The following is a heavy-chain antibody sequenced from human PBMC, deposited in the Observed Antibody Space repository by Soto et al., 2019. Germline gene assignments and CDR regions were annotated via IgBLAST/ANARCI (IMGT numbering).Heavy chain of an antibody. Sequence: QLQLQESGPGLVKPSETLSLTCTVSGGSISSSSYYWGWIRQPPGKGLEWIGSIYYSVSTYYNPSLKSRVTISVDTSKNQFSLKLSSVTAADTAVYYCAGVTGTTDPGGMDVWGQGTTVTVSS. V-gene: IGHV4-39*01. D-gene: IGHD1-7*01. CDR1: GGSISSSSYY. CDR2: IYYSVST. CDR3: AGVTGTTDPGGMDV. J-gene: IGHJ6*02.